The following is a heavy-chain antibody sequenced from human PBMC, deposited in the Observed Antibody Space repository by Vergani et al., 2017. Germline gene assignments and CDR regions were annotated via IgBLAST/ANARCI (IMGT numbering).Heavy chain of an antibody. CDR1: GGTFSSYA. CDR3: ARGRDCSSTSCYRGSRFDP. Sequence: QVQLVQSGAEVKKPGSSVKVSCKASGGTFSSYAISWVRQAPGQGLEWMGGIIPIFGTANYAQKFQGRVTITADESTSTAYMELSSLRSEDTAVYYCARGRDCSSTSCYRGSRFDPWGQGTLVTVSS. J-gene: IGHJ5*02. V-gene: IGHV1-69*01. D-gene: IGHD2-2*02. CDR2: IIPIFGTA.